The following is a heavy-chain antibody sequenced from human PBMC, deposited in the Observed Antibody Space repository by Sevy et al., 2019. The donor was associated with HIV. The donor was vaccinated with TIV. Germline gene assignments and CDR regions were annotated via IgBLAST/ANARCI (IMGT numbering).Heavy chain of an antibody. V-gene: IGHV4-39*01. J-gene: IGHJ4*02. CDR2: IYYGGDT. Sequence: SETLSLTCTVSGDSISSGSYYWGWIRQPPGKGLEWIGNIYYGGDTYYNPSIKSRVTISVDTSKNQFSLKLSSVTAADTAVYYCARLGRNEGYFDYWGQGTLVTVSS. D-gene: IGHD1-1*01. CDR1: GDSISSGSYY. CDR3: ARLGRNEGYFDY.